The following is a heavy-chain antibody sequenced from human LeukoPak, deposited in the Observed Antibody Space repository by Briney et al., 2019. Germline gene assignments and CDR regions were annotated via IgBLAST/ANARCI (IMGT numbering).Heavy chain of an antibody. CDR1: GFTFSSYW. D-gene: IGHD4-17*01. J-gene: IGHJ4*02. CDR3: ARGWFDGDYDRFDY. V-gene: IGHV3-7*03. CDR2: INQDGSQK. Sequence: GGSLRLSCAVSGFTFSSYWMSWFRQAPGKGLEWVANINQDGSQKFSVDSVKGRFTISRDNAKNSLSLQMNSLRVEDTAVYYCARGWFDGDYDRFDYWGQGTLVTVSS.